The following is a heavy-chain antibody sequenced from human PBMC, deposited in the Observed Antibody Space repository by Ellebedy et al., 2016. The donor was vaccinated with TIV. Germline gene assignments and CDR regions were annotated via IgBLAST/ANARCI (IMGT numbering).Heavy chain of an antibody. J-gene: IGHJ3*01. CDR3: ARDNPQWFDAFDV. Sequence: GESLKISCAVSGFTFTRFAIHWVRQAPGKGLEWVAVISYDGRTTSFADSVEGRFTVSRDNSNNIVSLQMNSLRPEDTSVYYCARDNPQWFDAFDVWGRGTLVTVSS. CDR1: GFTFTRFA. CDR2: ISYDGRTT. D-gene: IGHD3-22*01. V-gene: IGHV3-30*01.